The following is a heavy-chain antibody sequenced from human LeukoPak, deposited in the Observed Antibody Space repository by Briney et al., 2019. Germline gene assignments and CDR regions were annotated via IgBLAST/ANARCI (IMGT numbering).Heavy chain of an antibody. D-gene: IGHD4-17*01. CDR3: ARSCGDINWFDP. V-gene: IGHV3-53*01. Sequence: PGGSLRLSCAASGFTVSSNYMSWVRQAPGKGLGWVSVIYSGGSTYYADSVKGRFTISRDNSKNALYLQMHSLRAEDTALYYCARSCGDINWFDPWGQGTLVTVSS. J-gene: IGHJ5*02. CDR2: IYSGGST. CDR1: GFTVSSNY.